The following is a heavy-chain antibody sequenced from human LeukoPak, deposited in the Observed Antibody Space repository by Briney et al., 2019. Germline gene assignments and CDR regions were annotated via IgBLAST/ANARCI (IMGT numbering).Heavy chain of an antibody. V-gene: IGHV3-23*01. CDR3: AKGIAAAGTMVVASYYGMDV. Sequence: GGSLRLPCAASGFTFSSYAMSWVRQAPGKGLEWVSAISGSGGSTYYADSVKGRFTISRDNSKNTLYLQMNSLRAEDTAVYYCAKGIAAAGTMVVASYYGMDVWGQGTTVTVSS. D-gene: IGHD6-13*01. J-gene: IGHJ6*02. CDR2: ISGSGGST. CDR1: GFTFSSYA.